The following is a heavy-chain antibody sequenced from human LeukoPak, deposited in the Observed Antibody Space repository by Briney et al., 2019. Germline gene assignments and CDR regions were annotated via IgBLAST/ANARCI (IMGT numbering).Heavy chain of an antibody. CDR3: ARSYDSSGYFAG. D-gene: IGHD3-22*01. J-gene: IGHJ4*02. CDR2: ISSSSSYI. V-gene: IGHV3-21*04. CDR1: GFTFSSYS. Sequence: PGGSLRLSCAASGFTFSSYSMNWVRQAPGKGLEWVSSISSSSSYIYYADSVKGRFTISRDNAKNSLYLQMNSLRAEDTAIYYCARSYDSSGYFAGWGQGTLVTVSS.